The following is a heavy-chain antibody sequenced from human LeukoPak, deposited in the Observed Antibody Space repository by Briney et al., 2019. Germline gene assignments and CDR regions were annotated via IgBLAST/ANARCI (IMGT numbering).Heavy chain of an antibody. CDR1: GFTFSSYS. V-gene: IGHV3-21*01. D-gene: IGHD3-3*01. CDR3: AKTSRDYDFWSGYPDDAFDI. J-gene: IGHJ3*02. CDR2: ISSSSSYI. Sequence: PGGFLRLSCAASGFTFSSYSMNWVRQAPGKGLEWVSSISSSSSYIYYADSVKGRFTISRDNSKNTLYLQMNSLRAEDTAVYYCAKTSRDYDFWSGYPDDAFDIWGQGTMVTVSS.